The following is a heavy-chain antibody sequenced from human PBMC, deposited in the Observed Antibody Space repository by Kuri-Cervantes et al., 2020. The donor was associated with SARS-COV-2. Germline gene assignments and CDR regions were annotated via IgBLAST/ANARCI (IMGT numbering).Heavy chain of an antibody. CDR1: GGSISSYY. CDR2: IYYSGST. V-gene: IGHV4-59*12. J-gene: IGHJ4*02. CDR3: ARGPSSGKYGVDY. Sequence: SETLSLICTVSGGSISSYYWSWIRQPPGKGLEWIGYIYYSGSTNYNPSLKSRVTISVDTSKNQFSLKLSSVTAADTAVYYCARGPSSGKYGVDYWGQGTLVTVSS. D-gene: IGHD3-22*01.